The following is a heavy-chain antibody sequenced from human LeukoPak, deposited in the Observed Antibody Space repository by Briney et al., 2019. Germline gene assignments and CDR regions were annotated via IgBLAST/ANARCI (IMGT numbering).Heavy chain of an antibody. CDR1: GGSISSNY. CDR2: IYYSGST. D-gene: IGHD3-10*01. CDR3: ARHLGLWFGESGSSFDY. Sequence: RPSETLSLTCTVSGGSISSNYWSWIRQPPGKGLEWIGYIYYSGSTNYNPSLKSRVTISVDTSKNQFSLKLSSVTAADTAVYYCARHLGLWFGESGSSFDYWGQGTLVTVSS. V-gene: IGHV4-59*08. J-gene: IGHJ4*02.